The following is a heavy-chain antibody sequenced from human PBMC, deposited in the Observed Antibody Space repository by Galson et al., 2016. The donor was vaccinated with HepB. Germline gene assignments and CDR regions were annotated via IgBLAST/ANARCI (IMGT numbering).Heavy chain of an antibody. D-gene: IGHD3-16*01. V-gene: IGHV3-23*01. CDR2: ISASAGDT. CDR1: GFVFDVHA. CDR3: ANGNHYDPRGDYALQY. Sequence: SLRLSCAASGFVFDVHAMVWVRQAPGKGLEWVSGISASAGDTSYADSVRGRFTISRDNSKNTLYLQMNSLRVDDMAVYYCANGNHYDPRGDYALQYWGRGTPVSVSA. J-gene: IGHJ4*02.